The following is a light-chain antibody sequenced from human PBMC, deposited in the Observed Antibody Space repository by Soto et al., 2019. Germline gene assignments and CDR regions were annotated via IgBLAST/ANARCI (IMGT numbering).Light chain of an antibody. V-gene: IGKV3-20*01. Sequence: EIVLTQSPGTLSLSPGERATLSCRASRSVSSSDLAWYQQKPGQAPRLLMYGASSRATGIPDRFSGSGSGTDFTLSISSLEPEDFAVYYCHQRQSWPRTFGQGTKVEIK. CDR2: GAS. CDR1: RSVSSSD. CDR3: HQRQSWPRT. J-gene: IGKJ1*01.